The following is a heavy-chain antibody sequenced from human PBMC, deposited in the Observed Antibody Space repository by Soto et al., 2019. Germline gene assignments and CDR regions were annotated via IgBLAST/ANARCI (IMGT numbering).Heavy chain of an antibody. CDR1: GFTFSSYD. CDR3: AKLIYPLNSSGLDV. V-gene: IGHV3-30*18. J-gene: IGHJ6*02. D-gene: IGHD1-1*01. Sequence: QVQLVQSGGGVVQPGRSLRLSCATSGFTFSSYDMQWVRHAPGKGLEWVALISYEGLNTYYADSVRGRFIISRGNSKNILYLQMHSLGPDDTAVYYCAKLIYPLNSSGLDVWGQGATVIVSS. CDR2: ISYEGLNT.